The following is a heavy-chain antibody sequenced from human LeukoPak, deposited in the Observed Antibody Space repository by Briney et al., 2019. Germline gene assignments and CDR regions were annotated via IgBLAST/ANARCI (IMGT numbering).Heavy chain of an antibody. CDR2: ISGSGGST. J-gene: IGHJ5*02. Sequence: GGSLRLSCAASGFTFSSYAMSWVRQAPGKGLEWVSAISGSGGSTYYADSVKGRFTISRDNSKNTLYLQMNSLRAEDTAVYYCAKEGYCSGGSCYGDNWFDPWGQGTLVTVSS. CDR1: GFTFSSYA. CDR3: AKEGYCSGGSCYGDNWFDP. V-gene: IGHV3-23*01. D-gene: IGHD2-15*01.